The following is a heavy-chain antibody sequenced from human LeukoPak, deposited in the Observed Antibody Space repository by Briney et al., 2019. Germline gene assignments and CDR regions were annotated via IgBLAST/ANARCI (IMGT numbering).Heavy chain of an antibody. J-gene: IGHJ4*02. V-gene: IGHV3-23*01. CDR1: GFTFSSYA. Sequence: PGGSLRLSCAASGFTFSSYAMGWVRQAPGKGLEWVSAISGSGGSTYYADSVKGRFTISRDNSKNTLYLQMNSLKAEDTAVYYCAKERTYYYDSSGYYYPTALDYWGQGTLVTVSS. D-gene: IGHD3-22*01. CDR2: ISGSGGST. CDR3: AKERTYYYDSSGYYYPTALDY.